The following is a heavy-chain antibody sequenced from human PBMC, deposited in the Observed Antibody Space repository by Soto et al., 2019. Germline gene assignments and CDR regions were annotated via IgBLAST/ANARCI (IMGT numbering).Heavy chain of an antibody. CDR3: ARCRYYDSSGYYYDYYYYGMDV. Sequence: QVQLVQSGAEVQKPGSSVKVSCKASGGTFSSYAISWVRQAPGQGLEWMGGIIPIFGTANYAQKFQGRVTITADESTSTAYMELSSLRSEDTAVYYCARCRYYDSSGYYYDYYYYGMDVWGQGTTVTVSS. V-gene: IGHV1-69*01. CDR2: IIPIFGTA. J-gene: IGHJ6*02. CDR1: GGTFSSYA. D-gene: IGHD3-22*01.